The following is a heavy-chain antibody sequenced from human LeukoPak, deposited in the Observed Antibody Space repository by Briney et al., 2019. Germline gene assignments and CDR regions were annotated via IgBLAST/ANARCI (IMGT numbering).Heavy chain of an antibody. CDR2: ISWNSGSI. CDR3: AKDNYYDSSGRFDY. V-gene: IGHV3-9*01. CDR1: GFTFDDYA. J-gene: IGHJ4*02. Sequence: GGSLRLSCAASGFTFDDYAMHWVRQAPGKGLERVSGISWNSGSIGYADSVKGRFTISRDNAKNSLYLQMNSLRAEDTALYYCAKDNYYDSSGRFDYWGQGTLVTVSS. D-gene: IGHD3-22*01.